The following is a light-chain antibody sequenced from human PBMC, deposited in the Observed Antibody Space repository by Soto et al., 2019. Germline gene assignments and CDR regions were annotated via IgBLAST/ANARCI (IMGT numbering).Light chain of an antibody. Sequence: EIVLTQSPGTLSLSPGERATLSCRASQSVSSSYLAWYQQKPGQAPSLLIYGASRRATGIPDRFSGSGSETDFTLTISRLEPEDFAVYYCQQYGTTRITFGQGTRLEIK. CDR1: QSVSSSY. CDR3: QQYGTTRIT. J-gene: IGKJ5*01. V-gene: IGKV3-20*01. CDR2: GAS.